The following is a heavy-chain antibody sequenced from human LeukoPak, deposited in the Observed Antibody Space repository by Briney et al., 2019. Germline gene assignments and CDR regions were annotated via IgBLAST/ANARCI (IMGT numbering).Heavy chain of an antibody. D-gene: IGHD2-2*02. J-gene: IGHJ3*02. CDR1: GYSISSGYY. CDR3: ARHGSPRIVVVPAAIVDAFDI. V-gene: IGHV4-38-2*01. CDR2: IYHSGST. Sequence: PSETLSLTCAVSGYSISSGYYWGWIRQPPGKGLEWIESIYHSGSTYYNPSLKSRVTISVDTSKNQFSLKLSSVTAADTAVYYCARHGSPRIVVVPAAIVDAFDIWGQGTMVTVSS.